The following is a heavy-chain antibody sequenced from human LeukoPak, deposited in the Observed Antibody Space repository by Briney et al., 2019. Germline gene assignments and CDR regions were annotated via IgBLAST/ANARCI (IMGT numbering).Heavy chain of an antibody. CDR2: IKKDGSEK. Sequence: GGSLRLSCAASGFSFSTSWMSWVRQVPAKGLEWVANIKKDGSEKFYVDSAKGRFTISRDNAKNSLYLQMNTLRGEDTGVYYCARGGTYSDCWGQGTLVTVAS. J-gene: IGHJ4*02. CDR1: GFSFSTSW. D-gene: IGHD1-26*01. V-gene: IGHV3-7*01. CDR3: ARGGTYSDC.